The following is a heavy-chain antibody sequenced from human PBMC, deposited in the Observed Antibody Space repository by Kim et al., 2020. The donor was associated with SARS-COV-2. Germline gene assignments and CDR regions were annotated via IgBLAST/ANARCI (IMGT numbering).Heavy chain of an antibody. CDR1: GGSISSGGYY. CDR2: IYYSGST. V-gene: IGHV4-31*03. Sequence: SETLSLTCTVSGGSISSGGYYWSWIRQHPGKGLEWIGYIYYSGSTYYNPSLKSRVTISVDTSKNQFSLKLSSVTAADTAVYYCAREKGDLTMVRGVMSNWFDPWGQGTLVTVSS. D-gene: IGHD3-10*01. CDR3: AREKGDLTMVRGVMSNWFDP. J-gene: IGHJ5*02.